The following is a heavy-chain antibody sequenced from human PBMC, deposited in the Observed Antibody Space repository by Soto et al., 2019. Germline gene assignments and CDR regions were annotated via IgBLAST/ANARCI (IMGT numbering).Heavy chain of an antibody. J-gene: IGHJ4*02. V-gene: IGHV3-48*02. D-gene: IGHD3-22*01. CDR2: ISSSSSTI. CDR1: GFTFSSYS. Sequence: EVQLVESGGGLVQPGGSLRLSCAASGFTFSSYSMNWVRQAPGKGLEWVSYISSSSSTIYYADSVKGRFTISRDNAKNSLYLQMNSLRDEDTAVYYCASDDGYDSSGHGDYWGQGTLVTVSS. CDR3: ASDDGYDSSGHGDY.